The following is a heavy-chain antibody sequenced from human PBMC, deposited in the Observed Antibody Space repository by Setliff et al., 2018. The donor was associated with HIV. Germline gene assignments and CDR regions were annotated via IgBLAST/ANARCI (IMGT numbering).Heavy chain of an antibody. Sequence: GGSLRLSCAASGFTFSSYAMSWVRQAPGKGLEWVSAISGSGGSTYYADSMRGRFTISRDNSKNTLYLQMNSLRAEDTAVYHCAKAGSWDYYDSSGYYHFDNWGQGTLVTVSS. CDR3: AKAGSWDYYDSSGYYHFDN. CDR1: GFTFSSYA. V-gene: IGHV3-23*01. D-gene: IGHD3-22*01. J-gene: IGHJ4*02. CDR2: ISGSGGST.